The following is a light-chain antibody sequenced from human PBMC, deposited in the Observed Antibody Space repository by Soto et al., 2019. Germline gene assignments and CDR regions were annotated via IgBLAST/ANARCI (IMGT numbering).Light chain of an antibody. CDR2: AAS. J-gene: IGKJ1*01. CDR1: QGINNY. Sequence: DIQMTQSPSSLSASVGDRVTIACRASQGINNYLVWYQQKPGKVPKLLIYAASTLQSGVPSRFSGSGSGTDFTVTISSLQPEDVATYYSQKYNGAQWTFGQGTKVEIK. CDR3: QKYNGAQWT. V-gene: IGKV1-27*01.